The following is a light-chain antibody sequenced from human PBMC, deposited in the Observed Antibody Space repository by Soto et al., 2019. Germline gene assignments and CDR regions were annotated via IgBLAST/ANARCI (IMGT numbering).Light chain of an antibody. CDR2: EIS. V-gene: IGKV3-15*01. J-gene: IGKJ3*01. CDR1: QSIRSN. Sequence: EIVMTQSPATLSVSPGERATLSCRASQSIRSNYLAWYQQKPGQAPRLLIHEISTRAPGIPARFSGSGSGTQFTLTISILQSEDRAVYFCQQYSAWPLTFGPGTKVDI. CDR3: QQYSAWPLT.